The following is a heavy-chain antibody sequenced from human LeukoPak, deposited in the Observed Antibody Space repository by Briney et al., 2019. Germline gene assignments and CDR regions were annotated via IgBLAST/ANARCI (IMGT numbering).Heavy chain of an antibody. CDR2: IWYDGSNK. V-gene: IGHV3-33*01. J-gene: IGHJ5*02. CDR3: ARGKRITIFGVVIKRSWFDP. D-gene: IGHD3-3*01. CDR1: GFTFSSYG. Sequence: GRSLRLSCAASGFTFSSYGMHWVRQAPGKGLEWVAVIWYDGSNKYYADSVKGRFTISRDNAKNSLYLQMNSLRAEDTAVYYCARGKRITIFGVVIKRSWFDPWGQGTLVTVSS.